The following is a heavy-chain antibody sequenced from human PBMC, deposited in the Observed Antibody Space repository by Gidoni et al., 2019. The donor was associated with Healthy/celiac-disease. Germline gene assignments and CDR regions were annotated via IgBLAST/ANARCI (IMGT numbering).Heavy chain of an antibody. V-gene: IGHV3-33*01. D-gene: IGHD4-4*01. CDR2: IWYDGSNK. J-gene: IGHJ4*02. CDR3: AREVTTVAEHLDY. Sequence: QVQLVESGGGVVQPGRSLRLSCAASGFTFSSYGMHWVRQAPGKGLEWMAVIWYDGSNKYYADSVKGRFTISRDNSKNTLYLQMNSLRAEDTAVYYCAREVTTVAEHLDYWGQGTLVTVSS. CDR1: GFTFSSYG.